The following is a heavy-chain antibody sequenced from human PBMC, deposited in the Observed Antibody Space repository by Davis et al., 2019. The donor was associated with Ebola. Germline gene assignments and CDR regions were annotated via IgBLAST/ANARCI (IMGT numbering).Heavy chain of an antibody. Sequence: ASVKVSCKASGYTFTSYDINWVRQATGQGLEWMGWMNPNSGNTGYAQKFQGRVTMTRNTSISTAYMELSSLRSEDTAVYYCARGGIAVAVYYFDYWGQGTLVTVSS. V-gene: IGHV1-8*01. D-gene: IGHD6-19*01. CDR3: ARGGIAVAVYYFDY. CDR2: MNPNSGNT. J-gene: IGHJ4*02. CDR1: GYTFTSYD.